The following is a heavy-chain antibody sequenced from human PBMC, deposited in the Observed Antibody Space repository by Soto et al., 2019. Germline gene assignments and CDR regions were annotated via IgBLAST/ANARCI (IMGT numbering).Heavy chain of an antibody. CDR2: INPNSGGT. CDR1: GYTFTGYY. CDR3: ARVTGPSNWGLGRYFDY. Sequence: ASVKVSCKASGYTFTGYYMHWVRQAPGQGLEWMGWINPNSGGTNYAQKFQGRVTMTRDTSISTAYMELSRLRSDDTAVYYCARVTGPSNWGLGRYFDYWGQGTLVTVSS. D-gene: IGHD7-27*01. J-gene: IGHJ4*01. V-gene: IGHV1-2*02.